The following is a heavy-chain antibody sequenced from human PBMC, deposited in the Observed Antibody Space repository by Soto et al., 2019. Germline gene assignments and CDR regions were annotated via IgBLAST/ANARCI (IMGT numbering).Heavy chain of an antibody. J-gene: IGHJ5*02. CDR2: IISMSGRP. V-gene: IGHV1-69*06. CDR1: GGSFNSFS. CDR3: TIRGRESANWFDP. Sequence: QVQLVQSGAEVKTPGASVKVSCKASGGSFNSFSIDWVRQAPGQGLEWMGGIISMSGRPNYAQRFQGRVTFSADKSTNAVYMEVNRLTYEDTAVYYCTIRGRESANWFDPWGQGTLGTVSS.